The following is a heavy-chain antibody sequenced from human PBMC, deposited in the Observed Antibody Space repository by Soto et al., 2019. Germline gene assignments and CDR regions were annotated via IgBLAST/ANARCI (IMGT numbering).Heavy chain of an antibody. CDR3: ARDSPAVVDIVVVPAAHWFDP. CDR1: GFTFSSYS. Sequence: EVQLVESGGGLVKPGGSLRLSCAASGFTFSSYSMNWVRQAPGKGLEWVSSISSSSSYIYYADSVKGRVTISRDNAKNSLYLQMNSLRAEDTAVYYCARDSPAVVDIVVVPAAHWFDPWGQGILVTVSS. CDR2: ISSSSSYI. J-gene: IGHJ5*02. D-gene: IGHD2-2*03. V-gene: IGHV3-21*01.